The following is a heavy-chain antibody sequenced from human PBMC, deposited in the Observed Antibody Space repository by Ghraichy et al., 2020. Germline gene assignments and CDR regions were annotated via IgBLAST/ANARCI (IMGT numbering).Heavy chain of an antibody. D-gene: IGHD6-6*01. CDR2: IWYDGSNK. J-gene: IGHJ4*02. CDR1: GFTFSSYG. V-gene: IGHV3-33*01. CDR3: ARASIAARPGWGGSFDY. Sequence: GGYLRLSCAASGFTFSSYGMHWVRQAPGKGLEWVAVIWYDGSNKYYADSVKGRFTISRDNSKNTLYLQMNSLRAEDTAVYYCARASIAARPGWGGSFDYWGQGTLVTVSS.